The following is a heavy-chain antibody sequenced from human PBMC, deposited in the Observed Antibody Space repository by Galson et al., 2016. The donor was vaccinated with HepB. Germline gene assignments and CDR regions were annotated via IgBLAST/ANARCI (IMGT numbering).Heavy chain of an antibody. CDR1: GFTFSRYG. CDR2: MSYDGGER. J-gene: IGHJ6*02. V-gene: IGHV3-30*03. CDR3: ARGRVGGISGWYLTRVQWDHYYRMDV. D-gene: IGHD6-19*01. Sequence: SLRLSCAASGFTFSRYGMHWVRQAPGEGLEWVAIMSYDGGERYYADSVKGRFTISRDNSKNTLHLQMNSLRAEDTAVYYCARGRVGGISGWYLTRVQWDHYYRMDVWGQVTTVTVS.